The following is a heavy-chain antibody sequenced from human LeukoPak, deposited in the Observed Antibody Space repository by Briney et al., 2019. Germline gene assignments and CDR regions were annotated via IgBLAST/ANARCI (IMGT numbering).Heavy chain of an antibody. CDR3: ARGRPPHDYGTLFDY. D-gene: IGHD4-17*01. J-gene: IGHJ4*02. Sequence: PSETLSLTCTVSGGAITGYYWSWIRQPPGKGLEWIGYIYYSGSTNYNPSLKSRVTMSVDTSKKQFSLKLNSVTAADTAVYYCARGRPPHDYGTLFDYWGQGTLVTVSS. CDR2: IYYSGST. CDR1: GGAITGYY. V-gene: IGHV4-59*01.